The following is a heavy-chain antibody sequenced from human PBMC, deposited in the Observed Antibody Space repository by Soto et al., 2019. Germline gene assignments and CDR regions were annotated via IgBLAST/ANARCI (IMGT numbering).Heavy chain of an antibody. Sequence: ASVKVSCKASGYTFTTYGIDWVRQAPGQGLEWMGWINPNSGGTNYAQKFQGWVTMTRDTSISTAYMELSRLRSDDTAVYYCARELFNYYYYGMDVWGQGTTVTVSS. J-gene: IGHJ6*02. CDR2: INPNSGGT. V-gene: IGHV1-2*04. CDR3: ARELFNYYYYGMDV. CDR1: GYTFTTYG.